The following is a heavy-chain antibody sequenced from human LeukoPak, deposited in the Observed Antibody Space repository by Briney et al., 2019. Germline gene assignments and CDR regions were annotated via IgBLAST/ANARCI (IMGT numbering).Heavy chain of an antibody. V-gene: IGHV3-53*01. J-gene: IGHJ3*02. Sequence: GGSLRLSCAASGFTVSSNYMSWVRQAPGKGLEWVSVIYSGGSTYYADSVKGRFTISRDNSKNTLYLQMNSLRAEDTAVYYCATANSIEVKDAFDIWGQGTMVTVSS. D-gene: IGHD4-23*01. CDR2: IYSGGST. CDR3: ATANSIEVKDAFDI. CDR1: GFTVSSNY.